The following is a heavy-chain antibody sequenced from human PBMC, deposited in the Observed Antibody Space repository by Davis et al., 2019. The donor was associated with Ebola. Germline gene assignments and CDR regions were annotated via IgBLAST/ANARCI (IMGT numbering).Heavy chain of an antibody. Sequence: MPSETLSLTCTVSGGSISCYYWSWIRQPPGKGLEWIGYIYYSGSTNYNPSLKSRVTISVDTSKNQFSLKLSSVTAADTAVYYCARGSTVTTDYWGQGTLVTVSS. CDR1: GGSISCYY. V-gene: IGHV4-59*01. J-gene: IGHJ4*02. CDR2: IYYSGST. D-gene: IGHD4-17*01. CDR3: ARGSTVTTDY.